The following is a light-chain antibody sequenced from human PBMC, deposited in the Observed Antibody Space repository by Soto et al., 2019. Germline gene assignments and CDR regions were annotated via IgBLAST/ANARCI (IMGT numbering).Light chain of an antibody. CDR2: GAS. J-gene: IGKJ1*01. V-gene: IGKV3-15*01. CDR1: QSVSSY. Sequence: EILLTQSPATLSLSPGERATLSCRASQSVSSYLAWYQQKPGQAPRLLIYGASTRATGIPARFSGSGSGTEFTLTISSLQSEDFAVYYCQQYNNWPPGTFGQGTKVDIK. CDR3: QQYNNWPPGT.